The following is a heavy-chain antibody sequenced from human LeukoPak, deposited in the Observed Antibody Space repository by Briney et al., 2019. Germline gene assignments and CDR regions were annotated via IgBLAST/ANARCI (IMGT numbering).Heavy chain of an antibody. J-gene: IGHJ5*02. CDR1: GGSISSYY. D-gene: IGHD6-13*01. CDR2: IYYSGST. V-gene: IGHV4-59*08. CDR3: ARLHSSTRYNWFDP. Sequence: SETLSLTCSVSGGSISSYYWSWIRQPPGKGLEWIGYIYYSGSTNYNPSLKSRVTISVDTSKNQFSLKLSSVTAADAAVYYCARLHSSTRYNWFDPWGQGTLVTVSS.